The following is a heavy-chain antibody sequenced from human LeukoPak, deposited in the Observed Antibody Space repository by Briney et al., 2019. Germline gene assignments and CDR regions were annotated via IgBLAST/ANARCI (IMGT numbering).Heavy chain of an antibody. V-gene: IGHV4-59*01. CDR2: IYYSGST. CDR1: GGSISSYY. CDR3: ARWIAVAGTWGTFDY. D-gene: IGHD6-19*01. Sequence: PSETLSLTCTVSGGSISSYYWSWIRQPPGKGLEWIGYIYYSGSTNYNPSLKSRVTISVDTSKNQFSLKLSSVTAADTAVYYCARWIAVAGTWGTFDYWGQGTLVTVSS. J-gene: IGHJ4*02.